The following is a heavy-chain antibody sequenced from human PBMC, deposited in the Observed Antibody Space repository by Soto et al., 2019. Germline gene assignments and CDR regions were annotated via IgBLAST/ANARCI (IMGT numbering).Heavy chain of an antibody. CDR1: GFTFSSYS. J-gene: IGHJ5*02. CDR2: ISSSSSYI. CDR3: ARGPSGSNSGGYNWFDP. V-gene: IGHV3-21*01. D-gene: IGHD1-26*01. Sequence: GGSLRLSCAASGFTFSSYSMNWVRQAPGKGLEWVSSISSSSSYIYYADSVKGRFTISRDNAKNSLYLQMNGLRAEDTAVYYCARGPSGSNSGGYNWFDPWGQGTLVTVSS.